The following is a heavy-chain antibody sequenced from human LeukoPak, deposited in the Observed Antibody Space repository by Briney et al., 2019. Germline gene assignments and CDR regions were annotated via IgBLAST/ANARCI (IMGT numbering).Heavy chain of an antibody. CDR2: IYTSGST. Sequence: TLSPTCTVSGGSISSGSYYWSWIRQPAGKGLEWIGRIYTSGSTNYNPSLKSRVTISVDTSKNQFSLKLSSVTAADTAVYYCARADYTGWFDPWGQGTLVTVSS. V-gene: IGHV4-61*02. CDR1: GGSISSGSYY. D-gene: IGHD4-11*01. J-gene: IGHJ5*02. CDR3: ARADYTGWFDP.